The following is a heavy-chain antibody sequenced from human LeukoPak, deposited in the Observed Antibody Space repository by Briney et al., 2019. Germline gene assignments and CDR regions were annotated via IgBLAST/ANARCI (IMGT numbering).Heavy chain of an antibody. CDR2: INPNSGGT. Sequence: GASVKVSCKASGYTFTDYYMHWVRQAPGQGLEWMGWINPNSGGTNYAQKFQGRVTMTRDTSISTAYMELSRLRSDDTAVYYCARQDCSSTSCYYYFDYWGQGTLVTVSS. CDR3: ARQDCSSTSCYYYFDY. D-gene: IGHD2-2*01. V-gene: IGHV1-2*02. CDR1: GYTFTDYY. J-gene: IGHJ4*02.